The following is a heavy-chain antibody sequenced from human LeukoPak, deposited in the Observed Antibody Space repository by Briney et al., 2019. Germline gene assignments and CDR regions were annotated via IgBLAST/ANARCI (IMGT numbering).Heavy chain of an antibody. D-gene: IGHD3-10*01. Sequence: PSETLSLTCAVSGGSISSGGSSWSWIRQPPGKGLEWIGYIYHSGSTYYNPSLKSRVTISVDRSKNQFSLKLSSVTAADTAVYYCAREDSGSGSYFDYWGQGTLVTVSS. CDR3: AREDSGSGSYFDY. CDR1: GGSISSGGSS. CDR2: IYHSGST. V-gene: IGHV4-30-2*01. J-gene: IGHJ4*02.